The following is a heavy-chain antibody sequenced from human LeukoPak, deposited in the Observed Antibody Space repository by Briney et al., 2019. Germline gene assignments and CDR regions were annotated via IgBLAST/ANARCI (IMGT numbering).Heavy chain of an antibody. CDR2: IYYSGSA. CDR3: ARYPFDGYNYYFDY. J-gene: IGHJ4*02. V-gene: IGHV4-59*01. Sequence: SETLSLTXSVSGGSISTYYWSWIRQPPGKGLEWIGFIYYSGSANYNPSLKSRVTISVDTSKNHFSLKLSSVTAADTAVYYCARYPFDGYNYYFDYWGQGTLVTVSS. D-gene: IGHD5-24*01. CDR1: GGSISTYY.